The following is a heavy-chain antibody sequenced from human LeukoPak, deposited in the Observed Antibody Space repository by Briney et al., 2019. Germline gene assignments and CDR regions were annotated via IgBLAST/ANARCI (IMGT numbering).Heavy chain of an antibody. Sequence: PSETLSLTCTVSGGSISSYYWSWIRQPPGKGLEWIGYIYYSGSTNYSPSLKSRVTISVDTSKNQFSLKLSSVTAADTAVYYCARGYSSSSEVDYWGQGTLVTVSS. J-gene: IGHJ4*02. CDR1: GGSISSYY. CDR2: IYYSGST. V-gene: IGHV4-59*08. CDR3: ARGYSSSSEVDY. D-gene: IGHD6-6*01.